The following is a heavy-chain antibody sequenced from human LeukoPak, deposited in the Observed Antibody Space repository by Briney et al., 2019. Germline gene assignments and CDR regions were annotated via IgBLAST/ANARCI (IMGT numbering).Heavy chain of an antibody. Sequence: SGPGLVKPSETLSLTCTVSGGSISSYYWSWIRQPPGKGLEWIGYIYYSGSTNYNPSLKSRVTISVDTSKNQFSLKLSSVTAADTAVYYCARGSIGYIKRTLDYWGQGTLVTVSS. J-gene: IGHJ4*02. CDR1: GGSISSYY. CDR3: ARGSIGYIKRTLDY. V-gene: IGHV4-59*01. CDR2: IYYSGST. D-gene: IGHD5-24*01.